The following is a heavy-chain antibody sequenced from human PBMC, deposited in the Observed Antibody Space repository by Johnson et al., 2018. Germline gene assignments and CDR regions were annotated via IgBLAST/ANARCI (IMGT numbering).Heavy chain of an antibody. Sequence: QVQLVESGGGVVQPGRSLRLCCAASGFTFSSYGMHWVRQAPGKGLEWVAVISYDGSNKYYADSVKGRFTISRDNSKNTLYLQMNSLRAEDTAVYYCAKGSSNWGDAFDIWGQGTMVTVSS. D-gene: IGHD7-27*01. CDR2: ISYDGSNK. V-gene: IGHV3-30*18. J-gene: IGHJ3*02. CDR1: GFTFSSYG. CDR3: AKGSSNWGDAFDI.